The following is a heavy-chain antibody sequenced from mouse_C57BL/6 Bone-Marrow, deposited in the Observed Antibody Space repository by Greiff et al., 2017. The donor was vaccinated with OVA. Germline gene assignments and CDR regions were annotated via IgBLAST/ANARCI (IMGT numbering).Heavy chain of an antibody. CDR2: ISNGGGST. CDR1: GFTFSDYY. Sequence: DVMLVESGGGLVQPGGSLKLSCAASGFTFSDYYMYWVRQTPEKRLEWVAYISNGGGSTYYPDTVKGRFTISRDNAKNTLYLQMSRLKSEDTAMYYCARLLAYWGQGTLVTVSA. J-gene: IGHJ3*01. V-gene: IGHV5-12*01. CDR3: ARLLAY.